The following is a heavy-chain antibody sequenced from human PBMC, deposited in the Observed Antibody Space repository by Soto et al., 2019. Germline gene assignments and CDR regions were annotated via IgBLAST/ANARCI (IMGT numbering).Heavy chain of an antibody. D-gene: IGHD2-15*01. V-gene: IGHV1-18*01. J-gene: IGHJ6*02. CDR2: ISAYNGNT. CDR1: GYTFTSYG. Sequence: ASVKVSCKASGYTFTSYGISWVRQAPGQGLEWMGWISAYNGNTNYAQKLQGRVTMTTDTSTSTAYMELRSLRSDDTAVYYCAREGADIVVVVAATGDFYYYGMDVWGQGTTVTVSS. CDR3: AREGADIVVVVAATGDFYYYGMDV.